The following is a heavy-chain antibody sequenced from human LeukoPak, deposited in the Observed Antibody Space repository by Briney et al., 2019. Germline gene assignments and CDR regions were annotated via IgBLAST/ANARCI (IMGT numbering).Heavy chain of an antibody. CDR3: ARHIAARTSYYLDY. D-gene: IGHD6-6*01. Sequence: GGSLRLSCAASGFTFSSNAMSWVRQAPGKGLEWVSGISYSGGSTYYADSVKGRFTISRDNSKNTLYLQMNSLRAEDTAVYYCARHIAARTSYYLDYWGQGTLVTVSS. V-gene: IGHV3-23*01. CDR1: GFTFSSNA. CDR2: ISYSGGST. J-gene: IGHJ4*02.